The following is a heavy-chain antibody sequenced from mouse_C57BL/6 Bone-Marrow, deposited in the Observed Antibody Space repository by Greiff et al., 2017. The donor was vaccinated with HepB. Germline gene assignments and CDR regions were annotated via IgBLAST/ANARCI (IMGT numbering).Heavy chain of an antibody. V-gene: IGHV1-55*01. CDR1: GYTFTSYW. Sequence: QVQLQQPGAELVKPGASVKMSCKASGYTFTSYWITWVKQRPGQGLGWIGDIYPGSGSTNYNEKFKSKATLTVDTSSSTAYMQLSSLTSEDSAVYYCARCGYDHYYSMDYWGQGTSVTVSS. J-gene: IGHJ4*01. D-gene: IGHD2-2*01. CDR2: IYPGSGST. CDR3: ARCGYDHYYSMDY.